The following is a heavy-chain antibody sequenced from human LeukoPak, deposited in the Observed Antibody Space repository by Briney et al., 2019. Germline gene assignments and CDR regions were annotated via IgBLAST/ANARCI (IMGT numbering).Heavy chain of an antibody. V-gene: IGHV4-59*01. CDR2: ISNSGST. J-gene: IGHJ6*03. D-gene: IGHD3-3*01. Sequence: PSQTLSLTCTVSAGSISSSYWSWIRQPPRKGLEWIGYISNSGSTNYNPSLKSRLTISVDMSKNQTSLDLTSVSAGDTAVYYCARAQYDGFSSGYSGGYYDMDVWGKGTTVSVSS. CDR1: AGSISSSY. CDR3: ARAQYDGFSSGYSGGYYDMDV.